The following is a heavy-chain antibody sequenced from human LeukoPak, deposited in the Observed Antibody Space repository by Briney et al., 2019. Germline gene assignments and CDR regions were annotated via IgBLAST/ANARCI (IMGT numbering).Heavy chain of an antibody. J-gene: IGHJ4*02. D-gene: IGHD2-8*01. V-gene: IGHV6-1*01. CDR2: TYYRSKWYS. CDR3: SRENGAFSPFGY. CDR1: GDSVSSSSRS. Sequence: SQTLSLTCAISGDSVSSSSRSWNWLRQSPSRGLEWLGRTYYRSKWYSDYGESVKSRITINPDTSKNEVSLHLNSVTAADTAVYFCSRENGAFSPFGYWGQGTLVTVLS.